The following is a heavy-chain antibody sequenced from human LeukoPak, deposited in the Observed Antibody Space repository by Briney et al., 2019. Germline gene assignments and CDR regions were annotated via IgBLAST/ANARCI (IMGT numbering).Heavy chain of an antibody. CDR1: GYTFTSYY. J-gene: IGHJ3*02. Sequence: GSSVKVSCKASGYTFTSYYMHWVRQAPGQGLEWMGIINPSGGSTSYAQKFQGRVTMTRDTSTSTVYMELSSLRSEDTAVYYCARDSVSGAFDIWGQGTMVTVSS. V-gene: IGHV1-46*01. CDR2: INPSGGST. CDR3: ARDSVSGAFDI. D-gene: IGHD3-10*01.